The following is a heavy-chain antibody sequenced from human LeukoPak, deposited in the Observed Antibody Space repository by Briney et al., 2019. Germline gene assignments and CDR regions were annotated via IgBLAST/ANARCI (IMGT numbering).Heavy chain of an antibody. Sequence: GGSLTLSCAASGFTVSGRYKSGARQAPGEGLEWVSVIYRGGSTYYADSVKGRFTIARNNSKNTLYLQMNSLRAEDTALYYCARVSTSVGNSFVSWGQGAPVAVSS. V-gene: IGHV3-53*01. CDR2: IYRGGST. CDR1: GFTVSGRY. CDR3: ARVSTSVGNSFVS. J-gene: IGHJ4*02.